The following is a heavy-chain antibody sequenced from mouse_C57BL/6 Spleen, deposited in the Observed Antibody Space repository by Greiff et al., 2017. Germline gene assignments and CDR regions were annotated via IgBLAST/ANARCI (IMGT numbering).Heavy chain of an antibody. CDR2: INPYNGGT. CDR1: GYTFTDYY. D-gene: IGHD4-1*01. Sequence: VQLKQSGPVLVKPGASVKMSCKASGYTFTDYYMNWVKQSHGKSLEWIGVINPYNGGTSYNQKFKGKATLTVDKSSSTAYMELNSLTSEDSAVYYCAGTGTRGYFDYWGQGTTLTVSS. V-gene: IGHV1-19*01. CDR3: AGTGTRGYFDY. J-gene: IGHJ2*01.